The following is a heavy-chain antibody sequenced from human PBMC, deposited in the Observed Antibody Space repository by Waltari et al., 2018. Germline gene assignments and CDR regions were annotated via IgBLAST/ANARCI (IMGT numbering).Heavy chain of an antibody. Sequence: EVQLVESGGGLVQPGRSLRLSCAASGFTFADYAMHWVRQAPGKGLEWVSGISWNSGSIGYADSVKGRFTISRDNAKNSLYLQMNSLRAEDTALYYCAKDMELGNYYYGMDVWGQGTTVTVSS. D-gene: IGHD7-27*01. CDR2: ISWNSGSI. CDR1: GFTFADYA. V-gene: IGHV3-9*01. CDR3: AKDMELGNYYYGMDV. J-gene: IGHJ6*02.